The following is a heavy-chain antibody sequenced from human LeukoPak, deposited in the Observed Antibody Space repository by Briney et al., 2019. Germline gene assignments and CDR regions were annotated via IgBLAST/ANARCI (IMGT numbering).Heavy chain of an antibody. J-gene: IGHJ4*02. D-gene: IGHD6-6*01. CDR1: GFTFSSYE. Sequence: GGSLRLSCAASGFTFSSYEMNWVRQAPGKGLEWVSAISGSGGSTYYADSVKGRFTISRDNSKNTLYLQMNSLRAEDTAVYYCTTLGYGSSQGTYFDYWGQGTLVTVSS. CDR3: TTLGYGSSQGTYFDY. CDR2: ISGSGGST. V-gene: IGHV3-23*01.